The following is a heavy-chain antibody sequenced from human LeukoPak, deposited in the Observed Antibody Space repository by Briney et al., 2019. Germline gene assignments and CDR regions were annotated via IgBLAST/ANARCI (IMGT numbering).Heavy chain of an antibody. D-gene: IGHD4-23*01. CDR1: GFTFSSYG. Sequence: GGSLRLSCAASGFTFSSYGMHWVRQAPGKGLEWVAVIWYDGSNKYYVDSVKGRFTISRDNSKNTLYLQMNSLRAEDTAVYYCASDRDYGGNAILDYWGQGTLVTVSS. J-gene: IGHJ4*02. CDR3: ASDRDYGGNAILDY. CDR2: IWYDGSNK. V-gene: IGHV3-33*01.